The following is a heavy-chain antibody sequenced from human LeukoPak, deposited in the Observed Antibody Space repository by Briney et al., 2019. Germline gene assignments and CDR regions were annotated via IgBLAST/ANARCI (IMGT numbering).Heavy chain of an antibody. CDR2: IYFSGST. CDR1: GGSISSYY. J-gene: IGHJ5*02. V-gene: IGHV4-59*01. Sequence: SETLSLTCTVSGGSISSYYWSWIRQPPGKGLEWIGYIYFSGSTNYNPSLKSRVTISVGTSKNQFSLKLSSVTAADTAVYYCARDLTALPGWFDPWGQGTLVTVSS. CDR3: ARDLTALPGWFDP. D-gene: IGHD1-14*01.